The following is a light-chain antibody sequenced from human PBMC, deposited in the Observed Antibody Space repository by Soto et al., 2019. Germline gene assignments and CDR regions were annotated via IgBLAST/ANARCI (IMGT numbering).Light chain of an antibody. CDR1: RSVDTD. CDR2: ATS. CDR3: HQYYNRPPWT. J-gene: IGKJ1*01. Sequence: EILMTQSPATLSVSPGESATLSCRASRSVDTDLAWYQQKPGQAPRLLVFATSARATGVPDRFRGSRSGTDFTLTISSLQPEDSATYYCHQYYNRPPWTFGQGTKVDIK. V-gene: IGKV3-15*01.